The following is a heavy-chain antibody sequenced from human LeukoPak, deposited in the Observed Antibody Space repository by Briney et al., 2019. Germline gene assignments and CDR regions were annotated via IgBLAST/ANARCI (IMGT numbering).Heavy chain of an antibody. CDR2: IYRGGST. Sequence: PGGSPGPPRVTSGFTLGKKYLSWVRQAPGKGLEWVSVIYRGGSTYYADCVKGRFTISRDSSKNTLYLQMNSLRAEDTAVYYCARDQFAFGPFDHWGQGTLVTVSS. CDR3: ARDQFAFGPFDH. V-gene: IGHV3-53*01. J-gene: IGHJ4*02. D-gene: IGHD3/OR15-3a*01. CDR1: GFTLGKKY.